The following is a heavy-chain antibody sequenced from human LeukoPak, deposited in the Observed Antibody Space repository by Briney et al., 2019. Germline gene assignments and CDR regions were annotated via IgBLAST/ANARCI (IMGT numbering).Heavy chain of an antibody. CDR2: IYYSGST. V-gene: IGHV4-38-2*02. J-gene: IGHJ4*02. CDR1: GFIFSDYY. CDR3: ARDVGPRLPGY. D-gene: IGHD6-6*01. Sequence: GSLRLSCAASGFIFSDYYMTWIRQAPGEGLEWIGSIYYSGSTYYNPSLKSRVTISVDKSKNQFSPKLTSVTAADTAVYYCARDVGPRLPGYWGRGTLVTVSS.